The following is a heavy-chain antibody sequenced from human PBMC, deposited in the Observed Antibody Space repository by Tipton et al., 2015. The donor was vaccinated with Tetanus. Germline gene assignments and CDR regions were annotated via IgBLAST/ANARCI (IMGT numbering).Heavy chain of an antibody. V-gene: IGHV3-53*01. J-gene: IGHJ4*02. Sequence: SLRLSCAASGFSLSNYWMSWVRQAPGKGLEWVSVIYIGGSIYYTDSVKGRFTISRDNSKNTLFLQMNSLRVEDTAGYYCATDEYSNGLCRNWGQGTQVTVST. CDR2: IYIGGSI. CDR3: ATDEYSNGLCRN. CDR1: GFSLSNYW. D-gene: IGHD2/OR15-2a*01.